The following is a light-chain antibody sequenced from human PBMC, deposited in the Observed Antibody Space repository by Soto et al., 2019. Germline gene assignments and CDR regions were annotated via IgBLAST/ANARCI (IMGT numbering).Light chain of an antibody. V-gene: IGLV1-36*01. CDR2: FDD. CDR3: AAWDDSLNGVV. Sequence: QSVLIQPPSVSEAPRQRVTISCSGGSSNIGDNAVSWYQQVPGKAPKLLIYFDDLRSPGVSDRFSGSKSGTSASLAISGLQSEDEADYCCAAWDDSLNGVVFGGGTKLPLL. CDR1: SSNIGDNA. J-gene: IGLJ2*01.